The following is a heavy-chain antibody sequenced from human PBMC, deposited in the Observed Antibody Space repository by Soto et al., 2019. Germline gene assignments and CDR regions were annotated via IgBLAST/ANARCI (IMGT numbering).Heavy chain of an antibody. V-gene: IGHV1-2*04. D-gene: IGHD5-12*01. CDR3: ARVPKSDGYNYYFDY. Sequence: GASVKVSCKASGYTFTGYYMHWVRQAPRQGLEWMGWINPNSGGTNYAQKFQGWVTMTRDTSISTAYMELSRLRSDDTAVYYCARVPKSDGYNYYFDYWGQGTLVTVSS. CDR1: GYTFTGYY. CDR2: INPNSGGT. J-gene: IGHJ4*02.